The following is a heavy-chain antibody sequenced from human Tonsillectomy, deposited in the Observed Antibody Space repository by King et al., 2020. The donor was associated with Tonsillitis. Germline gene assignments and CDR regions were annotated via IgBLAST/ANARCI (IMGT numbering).Heavy chain of an antibody. Sequence: VQLQESGPGLVQSSQTLSLTCTVSGGSISSGAYYWSWIRQHPGKGLECIGYIYYSGNTFYNPSLNSRFTISVDTSKNQFSLKLSSVTAADTAVYYCARGWVELGFDIWGQGTMVTVSS. CDR2: IYYSGNT. D-gene: IGHD3-16*01. CDR3: ARGWVELGFDI. J-gene: IGHJ3*02. V-gene: IGHV4-31*03. CDR1: GGSISSGAYY.